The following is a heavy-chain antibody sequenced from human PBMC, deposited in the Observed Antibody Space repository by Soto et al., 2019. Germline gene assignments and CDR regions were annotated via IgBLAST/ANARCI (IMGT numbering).Heavy chain of an antibody. V-gene: IGHV1-46*03. Sequence: QVQLVQSGAEVKKPGASVKVSCKASGYTFTSYYMHWVRQAPGQGLEWMGIINPSGGSTSYAQKFKGRVTMTRDTSTSTVYMELSSLRSEDTAVYYCARAAYYDYIWGSYRDDAFDIWGQGTMVTVSS. CDR3: ARAAYYDYIWGSYRDDAFDI. CDR2: INPSGGST. CDR1: GYTFTSYY. D-gene: IGHD3-16*02. J-gene: IGHJ3*02.